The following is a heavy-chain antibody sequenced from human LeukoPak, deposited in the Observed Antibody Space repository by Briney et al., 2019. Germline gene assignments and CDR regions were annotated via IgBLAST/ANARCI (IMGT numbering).Heavy chain of an antibody. V-gene: IGHV3-21*01. CDR3: ARGHSYDRSGYYYPPCDY. J-gene: IGHJ4*02. D-gene: IGHD3-22*01. CDR1: GFTFRSYS. Sequence: TGGSLRLSCAASGFTFRSYSMNWVRQAPGKGLEWGSAISSSSSYIYYADSVKGRFTISRDNAKNSLYLQINSLRAEDTAVYYCARGHSYDRSGYYYPPCDYWGPGTLVTVSS. CDR2: ISSSSSYI.